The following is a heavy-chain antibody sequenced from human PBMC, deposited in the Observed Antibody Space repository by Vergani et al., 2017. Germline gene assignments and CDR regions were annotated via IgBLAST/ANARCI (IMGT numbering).Heavy chain of an antibody. V-gene: IGHV4-39*01. Sequence: QLQLQESGPGLVKPSETLSLTCTVSGGSISSSSYYWGWIRQPPGKGLEWIGSIYYSGSTYYNPSLKSRVTISVDTSKNQFSLKLSSVTAADTAVYYCARHAGIAVAGSCYYYYYMDVWGKGTTVTVSS. CDR2: IYYSGST. CDR3: ARHAGIAVAGSCYYYYYMDV. CDR1: GGSISSSSYY. J-gene: IGHJ6*03. D-gene: IGHD6-19*01.